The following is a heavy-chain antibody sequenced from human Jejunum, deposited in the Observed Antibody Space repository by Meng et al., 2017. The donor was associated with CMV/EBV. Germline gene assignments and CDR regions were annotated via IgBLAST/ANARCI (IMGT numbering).Heavy chain of an antibody. J-gene: IGHJ6*02. D-gene: IGHD4-17*01. V-gene: IGHV1-18*01. CDR1: YTFSPHA. CDR3: ARIPVTSDSSYNLDV. Sequence: YTFSPHAIAAGRRAPGRGLEWMGWVSAYNGDTNYARHLHGRVTMTTDTSTTTAYMELGSLTSDDTGVYYCARIPVTSDSSYNLDVWGQGTTVTVSS. CDR2: VSAYNGDT.